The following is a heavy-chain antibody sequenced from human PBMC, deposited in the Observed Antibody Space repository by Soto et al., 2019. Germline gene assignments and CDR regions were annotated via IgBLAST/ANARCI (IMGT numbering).Heavy chain of an antibody. CDR1: GFTLGSHR. J-gene: IGHJ5*02. CDR2: IDTDGGGT. CDR3: ATVFDL. Sequence: DVQLVESGGGLVQPGGSLRVSCAASGFTLGSHRIHWVRQPPGKGLEWVSRIDTDGGGTSYADSVKGRFTISTDNAKNPVYLQMNGLRAEDPAVYYCATVFDLWGQGTLVTVSS. V-gene: IGHV3-74*01.